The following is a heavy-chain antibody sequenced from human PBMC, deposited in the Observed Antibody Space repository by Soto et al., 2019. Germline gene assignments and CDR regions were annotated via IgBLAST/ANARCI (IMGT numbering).Heavy chain of an antibody. Sequence: EVQLVESGGGLVKPGGSLRLSCAASGFTFSSYSMNWVRQAPGKGLEWVSSISSSGSHIYYADSVKGRFTISRDNAKNSLYLQMNSLRAEDTAVYYCTRDGSGGSSEAYYYYYMDIWGKGTKVTVSS. CDR3: TRDGSGGSSEAYYYYYMDI. D-gene: IGHD2-15*01. V-gene: IGHV3-21*01. CDR2: ISSSGSHI. CDR1: GFTFSSYS. J-gene: IGHJ6*03.